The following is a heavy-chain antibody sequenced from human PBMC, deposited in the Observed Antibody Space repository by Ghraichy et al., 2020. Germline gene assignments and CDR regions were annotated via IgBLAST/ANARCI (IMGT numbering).Heavy chain of an antibody. CDR1: GGSFSAYY. V-gene: IGHV4-34*01. Sequence: SETLSLTCAVYGGSFSAYYWSWIRQPPGKGLEWIGEIKHGGSTNYNPSLKSRVTISVDTSKNQFSLKLSSVTAADAAVYYCARDPRGYSYGLPSRGGAFDIWGQGTMVTASS. CDR3: ARDPRGYSYGLPSRGGAFDI. D-gene: IGHD5-18*01. CDR2: IKHGGST. J-gene: IGHJ3*02.